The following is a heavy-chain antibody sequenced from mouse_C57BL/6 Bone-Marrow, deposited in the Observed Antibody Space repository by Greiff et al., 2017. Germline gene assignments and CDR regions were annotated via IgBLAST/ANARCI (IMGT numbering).Heavy chain of an antibody. CDR3: AREGYSNYGRDY. D-gene: IGHD2-5*01. Sequence: VQLQQPGAELVMPGASVKLSCKASGYTFTSYWMHWVKQRPGQGLEWIGEIDPSDSYTNYNQKFKGKSTLTVDKSSSTAYMQLSSLTSEDSAVYDCAREGYSNYGRDYWGQGTSVTVSS. V-gene: IGHV1-69*01. CDR1: GYTFTSYW. CDR2: IDPSDSYT. J-gene: IGHJ4*01.